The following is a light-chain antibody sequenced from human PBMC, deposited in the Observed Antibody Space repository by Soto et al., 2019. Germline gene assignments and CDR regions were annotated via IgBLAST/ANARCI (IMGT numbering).Light chain of an antibody. CDR3: QQSYSTPQT. V-gene: IGKV1-39*01. CDR2: AAS. J-gene: IGKJ1*01. CDR1: QSISSY. Sequence: DIQMTQSPSSLSASVVERVTITFRASQSISSYLNWYQQKPGKAPKLLIYAASSLQSGVPSRFSGSGSGTDFTLTISSLQPEDFATYYCQQSYSTPQTFGQGTKVDI.